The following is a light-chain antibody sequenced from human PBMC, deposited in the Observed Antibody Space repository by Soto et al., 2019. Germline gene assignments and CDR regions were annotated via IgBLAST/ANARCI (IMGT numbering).Light chain of an antibody. CDR2: DAS. V-gene: IGKV3-11*01. CDR1: QRVSSY. J-gene: IGKJ1*01. CDR3: QQRSISWT. Sequence: EIVMAQSPATLSVSPWERATLSCRASQRVSSYLAWYQQKPGQAPRLLIYDASNRATGIPARFSGSGSGTDFTLTISSLEPEDFAVYYCQQRSISWTFGQGTKVDIK.